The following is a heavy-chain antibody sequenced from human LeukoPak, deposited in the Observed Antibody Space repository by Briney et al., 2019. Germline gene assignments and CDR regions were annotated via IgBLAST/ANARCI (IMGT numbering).Heavy chain of an antibody. CDR2: IKQDGSEK. V-gene: IGHV3-7*01. J-gene: IGHJ6*03. CDR3: ARQNGTIFGVVIIFGKGLLLHGYMDV. CDR1: GFTFSNFN. Sequence: PGGSLRPSCAVSGFTFSNFNMNRVRQAPGKGLEWVANIKQDGSEKYYVDSVKGRFTISRDNAKNSLYLQMNSLRAEDTVVYYCARQNGTIFGVVIIFGKGLLLHGYMDVWGKGTTVTVSS. D-gene: IGHD3-3*01.